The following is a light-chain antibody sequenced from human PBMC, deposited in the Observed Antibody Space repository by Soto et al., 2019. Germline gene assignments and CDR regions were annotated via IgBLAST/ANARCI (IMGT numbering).Light chain of an antibody. CDR2: DAS. J-gene: IGKJ1*01. CDR3: QQRGNWPRT. V-gene: IGKV3-11*01. CDR1: QSVSSY. Sequence: EIVLTQSPGTLSLSPGERSTRSCRASQSVSSYLAWYQQKPGQAPRLLIYDASNRATGIPARFSGSGSGTDFTLTISSLEPEDFAVYYCQQRGNWPRTFGQGTKVDIK.